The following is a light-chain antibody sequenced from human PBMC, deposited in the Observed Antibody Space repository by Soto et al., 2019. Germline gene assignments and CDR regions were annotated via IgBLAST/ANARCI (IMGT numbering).Light chain of an antibody. J-gene: IGKJ5*01. CDR1: QSVSSSY. V-gene: IGKV3-20*01. CDR2: GAS. Sequence: VLTQSPGPLSFSPGEGATLSCRASQSVSSSYIAWYQQRPGQTPSLLIYGASTRATGIPDRFSGSGSGTHLTLTISRLEPGDFAVYYCQNFGGTTFTFGQGTRLEIK. CDR3: QNFGGTTFT.